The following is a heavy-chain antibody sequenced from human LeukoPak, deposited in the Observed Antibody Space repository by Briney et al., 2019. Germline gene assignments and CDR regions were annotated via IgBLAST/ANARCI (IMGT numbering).Heavy chain of an antibody. J-gene: IGHJ4*02. CDR3: ARDRDYTSSTRDFDS. D-gene: IGHD6-6*01. CDR1: GYLFFNYG. CDR2: ISGSTGDT. V-gene: IGHV1-18*04. Sequence: ASVKVTCKASGYLFFNYGVSWVRQAPGRGLEWMGWISGSTGDTFYAQKLQDRVTMTTDTFTTTVHMELRSLRSEDTAVYYCARDRDYTSSTRDFDSWGQGTLVTVPS.